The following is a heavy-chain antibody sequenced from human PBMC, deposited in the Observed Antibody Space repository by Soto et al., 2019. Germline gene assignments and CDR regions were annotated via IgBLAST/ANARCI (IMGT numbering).Heavy chain of an antibody. D-gene: IGHD6-19*01. CDR1: GYTFTSYG. V-gene: IGHV1-18*01. CDR3: ARGYDSGWSGFLYYFDY. Sequence: GASVKVSCKASGYTFTSYGISWVRQAPGQGLEWMGWISAYNGNTNYAQKLQGRVTMTTDTSTSTAYMELRSLRSDDTAVYYCARGYDSGWSGFLYYFDYWGRGTLVTVSS. J-gene: IGHJ4*02. CDR2: ISAYNGNT.